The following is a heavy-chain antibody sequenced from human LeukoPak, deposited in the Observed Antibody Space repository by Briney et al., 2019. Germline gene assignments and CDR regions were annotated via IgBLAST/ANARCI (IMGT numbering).Heavy chain of an antibody. Sequence: SETLSLTCAVYGGSFSGYYWSWIRQPPGKGLEWIGEINHSGSTNYNPSLKSRVTISVGTSKNQFSLKLSSVTAADTAVYYCARPEYRYGYTGEKYYYYYMDVWGKGTTVTVSS. CDR1: GGSFSGYY. CDR3: ARPEYRYGYTGEKYYYYYMDV. J-gene: IGHJ6*03. D-gene: IGHD5-18*01. CDR2: INHSGST. V-gene: IGHV4-34*01.